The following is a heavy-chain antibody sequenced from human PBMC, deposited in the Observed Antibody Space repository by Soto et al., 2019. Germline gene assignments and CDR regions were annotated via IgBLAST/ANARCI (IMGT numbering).Heavy chain of an antibody. CDR1: GGSLSSYY. D-gene: IGHD3-3*01. Sequence: QVQLQQWGAGLLKPSETLSLTCAVYGGSLSSYYWSWIRQPPGKGLEWIGEISHSGRTYYNSSLKSRVTMSLDTSTNQFSLKLTSVTAADTAVLYCARATSPYDPLHWGQGTLVTVSS. CDR3: ARATSPYDPLH. J-gene: IGHJ4*02. CDR2: ISHSGRT. V-gene: IGHV4-34*01.